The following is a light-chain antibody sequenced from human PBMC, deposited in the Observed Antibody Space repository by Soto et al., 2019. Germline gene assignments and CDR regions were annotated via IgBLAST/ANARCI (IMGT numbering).Light chain of an antibody. CDR2: GAS. V-gene: IGKV3-15*01. Sequence: EIVMTQSPATLSVSPGERATLSCRASQSVSSNLAWYQQKPGQAPRLLIYGASTRATGIPARFSGSGSGTEFTLTISSQQSEDFAVYYWQQYNNWPPLTFGGGTKVEIK. J-gene: IGKJ4*01. CDR3: QQYNNWPPLT. CDR1: QSVSSN.